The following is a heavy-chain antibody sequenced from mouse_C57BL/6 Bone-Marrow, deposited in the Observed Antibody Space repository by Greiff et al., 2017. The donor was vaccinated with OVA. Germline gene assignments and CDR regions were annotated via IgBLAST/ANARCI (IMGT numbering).Heavy chain of an antibody. J-gene: IGHJ4*01. CDR1: GFNIKDYY. CDR2: IDPEDGET. Sequence: VQLQQSGAELVKPGASVKLSCTASGFNIKDYYMHWVKQRTEQGLEWIGRIDPEDGETKYAPKFQCKATITADTSSNTAYLQLSSLTSEDTAVYYCARGGTTVMDYWGQGTSVTVSS. V-gene: IGHV14-2*01. CDR3: ARGGTTVMDY. D-gene: IGHD1-1*01.